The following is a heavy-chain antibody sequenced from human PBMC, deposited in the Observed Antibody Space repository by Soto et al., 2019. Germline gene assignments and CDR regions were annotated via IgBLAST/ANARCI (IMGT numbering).Heavy chain of an antibody. Sequence: ASVKVSCKVSGYTLTELSMHWVLQAPGKGLEWMGGFDPEDGETIYAQKFQGRVTMTEDTSTDTAYMELSSLRSEDTAVYYCATGIAAAGPFDYWGQGTLVTVSS. D-gene: IGHD6-13*01. CDR1: GYTLTELS. J-gene: IGHJ4*02. CDR3: ATGIAAAGPFDY. CDR2: FDPEDGET. V-gene: IGHV1-24*01.